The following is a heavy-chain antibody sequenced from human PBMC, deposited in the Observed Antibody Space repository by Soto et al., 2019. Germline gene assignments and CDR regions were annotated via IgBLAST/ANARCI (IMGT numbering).Heavy chain of an antibody. V-gene: IGHV3-64D*06. J-gene: IGHJ4*02. CDR1: GFIFSESP. CDR3: VKQAHGLDGVAFDY. D-gene: IGHD2-15*01. CDR2: VITSGRST. Sequence: XGSMILSWSAAGFIFSESPIDWVRQVPEEGREAISAVITSGRSTYYGDSVKDRFTISRDNIKNTLFLQMGSLRPEDTAIYYCVKQAHGLDGVAFDYWGQGTQVTVSS.